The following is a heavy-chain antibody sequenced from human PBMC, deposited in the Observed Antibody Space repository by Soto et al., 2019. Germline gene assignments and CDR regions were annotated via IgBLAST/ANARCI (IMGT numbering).Heavy chain of an antibody. J-gene: IGHJ5*02. CDR2: MNPNSGNT. CDR3: ARGIKYGAYSRWFDP. V-gene: IGHV1-8*01. CDR1: GYTFTSYD. Sequence: QVQLVQSGAEVKKPGASVKVSCKASGYTFTSYDINWVRQATGQGLEYLGWMNPNSGNTAYVQKFQGRVTMTWDTSITTAYMALSSLRSEDTAVYFGARGIKYGAYSRWFDPWGQGTLVTVSS. D-gene: IGHD4-17*01.